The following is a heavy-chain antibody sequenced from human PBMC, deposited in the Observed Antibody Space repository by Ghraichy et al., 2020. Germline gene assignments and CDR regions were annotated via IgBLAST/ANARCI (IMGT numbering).Heavy chain of an antibody. Sequence: GGSLRLSCAASGFTFSDYYMSWIRQAPWKGLEWVSYISSSGSTIKYADSVKGRFTISRDNAKNSLYLQMKSLRAEDTAVYYCTRERGHYYYYGMDVWGQGTTVTVSS. CDR1: GFTFSDYY. CDR3: TRERGHYYYYGMDV. CDR2: ISSSGSTI. V-gene: IGHV3-11*01. J-gene: IGHJ6*02. D-gene: IGHD3-10*01.